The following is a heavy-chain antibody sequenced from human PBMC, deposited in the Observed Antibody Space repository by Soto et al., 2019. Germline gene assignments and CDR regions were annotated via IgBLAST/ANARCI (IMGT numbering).Heavy chain of an antibody. J-gene: IGHJ4*02. V-gene: IGHV3-9*01. Sequence: EAQVVESGGGLVQPGRSLRLSCVASGFTFDDYAIQWVRQAPGKGLEWVSGISWNGAATGYADSVKGRFTISRDNAKNSLYLQMSSLRTEDTAIYYCANLPLSGSWFDCWGQGTLVTVSS. D-gene: IGHD3-10*01. CDR1: GFTFDDYA. CDR2: ISWNGAAT. CDR3: ANLPLSGSWFDC.